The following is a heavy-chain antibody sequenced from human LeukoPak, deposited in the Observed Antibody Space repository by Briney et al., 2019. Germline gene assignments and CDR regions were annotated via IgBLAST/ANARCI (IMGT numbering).Heavy chain of an antibody. Sequence: PGGSLRLSCAASGFTFSSYAMSWVRRAPGKGLEWVSTISGSGGSTYYADSVKSRFTISRDNSKNTLYLQMNSLKAEDTAVYYCAKHTPWSGYYYYYMDVWGKGTTVTVSS. D-gene: IGHD1-14*01. J-gene: IGHJ6*03. CDR3: AKHTPWSGYYYYYMDV. CDR2: ISGSGGST. CDR1: GFTFSSYA. V-gene: IGHV3-23*01.